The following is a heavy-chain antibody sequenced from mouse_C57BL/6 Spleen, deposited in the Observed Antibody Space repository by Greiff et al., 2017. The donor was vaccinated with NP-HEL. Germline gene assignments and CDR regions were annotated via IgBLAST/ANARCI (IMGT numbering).Heavy chain of an antibody. CDR1: GYTFTSYW. D-gene: IGHD1-1*01. CDR3: ARTPNYYGSRGYAMDY. CDR2: IDPSDSET. Sequence: QVQLQQPGAELVRPGSSVKLSCKASGYTFTSYWMHWVKQRPIQGLEWIGNIDPSDSETHYNQKFKDKATLTVDKSSSTAYMQLSSLTSEDSAVYYCARTPNYYGSRGYAMDYWGQGTSVTVSS. V-gene: IGHV1-52*01. J-gene: IGHJ4*01.